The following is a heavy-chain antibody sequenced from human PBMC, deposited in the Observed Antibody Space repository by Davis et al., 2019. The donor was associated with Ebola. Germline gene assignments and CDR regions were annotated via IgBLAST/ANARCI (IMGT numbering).Heavy chain of an antibody. D-gene: IGHD5-12*01. CDR1: GFTFGDYA. V-gene: IGHV3-9*01. J-gene: IGHJ6*04. CDR3: AKDKGSGYYNEANMNNFYYYYAMDV. CDR2: ISWHTVKT. Sequence: SLKISCEASGFTFGDYAMHWVRQPPGQGLEWVASISWHTVKTGYSDSVKGRFTISRDNAKKSLYLEMNNVRLEDAASYYSAKDKGSGYYNEANMNNFYYYYAMDVWGKGTTVTVSS.